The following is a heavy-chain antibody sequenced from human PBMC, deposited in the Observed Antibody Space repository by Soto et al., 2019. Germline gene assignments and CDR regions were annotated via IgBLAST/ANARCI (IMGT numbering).Heavy chain of an antibody. CDR3: ARAGRYYDILTGYYNPDAFDI. J-gene: IGHJ3*02. CDR2: ISYDGSNK. Sequence: GGSLRLSCAASGSTFSSYAMHWVRQAPGKGLEWVAVISYDGSNKYYADSVKGRFTISRDNSKNTLYLQMNSLRAEDTAVYYCARAGRYYDILTGYYNPDAFDIWGQGTMVTVSS. CDR1: GSTFSSYA. V-gene: IGHV3-30-3*01. D-gene: IGHD3-9*01.